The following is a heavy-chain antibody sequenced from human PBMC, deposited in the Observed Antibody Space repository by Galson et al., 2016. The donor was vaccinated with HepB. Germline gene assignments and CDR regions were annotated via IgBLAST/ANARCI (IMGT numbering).Heavy chain of an antibody. CDR1: GCTFISYA. Sequence: SVKVSCKASGCTFISYAMHWVRQAPGQRLEWMGWINAGNGNTKYSQKFQGRVTITRDTSASTAYMVVSSLRSEDTALDYCARGTVYYYDSSGYRSYYYYGMDVWGQGTTVTVSS. V-gene: IGHV1-3*01. J-gene: IGHJ6*02. CDR2: INAGNGNT. D-gene: IGHD3-22*01. CDR3: ARGTVYYYDSSGYRSYYYYGMDV.